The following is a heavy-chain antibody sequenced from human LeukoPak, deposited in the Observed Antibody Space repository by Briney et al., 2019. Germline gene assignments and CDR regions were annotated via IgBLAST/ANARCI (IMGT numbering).Heavy chain of an antibody. CDR3: AKDNGVNGGSWYSPVDF. Sequence: PGGSLRLSCAACGFTFTTYAMSWVRQAPGKGLEWVSVISGSSNNTYYAGSVKGRFTISRDNSKNRLSLQMSSLRADDTAVYYCAKDNGVNGGSWYSPVDFWGQGTLVTVSS. V-gene: IGHV3-23*01. J-gene: IGHJ4*02. CDR2: ISGSSNNT. D-gene: IGHD2-15*01. CDR1: GFTFTTYA.